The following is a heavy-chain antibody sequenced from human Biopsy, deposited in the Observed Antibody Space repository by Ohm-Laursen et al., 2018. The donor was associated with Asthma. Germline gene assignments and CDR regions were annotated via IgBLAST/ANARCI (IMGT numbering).Heavy chain of an antibody. CDR3: ARDGFGAYQIDAFNL. V-gene: IGHV3-30*03. Sequence: SLRLSCAASGFTFSSYGMHWVRQAPGKGLEWVALISYNGSTKEYPDSVKGRFSISRDNSKNTLYLQMNTLTAEDTAVYYCARDGFGAYQIDAFNLWGQGTLVTVSS. J-gene: IGHJ3*01. CDR1: GFTFSSYG. D-gene: IGHD3-10*01. CDR2: ISYNGSTK.